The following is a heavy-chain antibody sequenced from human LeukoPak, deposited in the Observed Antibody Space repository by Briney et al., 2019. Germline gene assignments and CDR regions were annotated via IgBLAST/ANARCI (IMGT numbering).Heavy chain of an antibody. CDR2: TYYRSKGHS. CDR1: GDSVSSASAS. CDR3: ARGRDGLNFVDH. Sequence: SPTLSLSCAISGDSVSSASASCNWIRPCQSRGLEWLGRTYYRSKGHSDYAEFVKSRMTINADTSKNRFSLQLNSVNPADTAVYYCARGRDGLNFVDHGGQGTLVTVSS. J-gene: IGHJ4*02. D-gene: IGHD5-24*01. V-gene: IGHV6-1*01.